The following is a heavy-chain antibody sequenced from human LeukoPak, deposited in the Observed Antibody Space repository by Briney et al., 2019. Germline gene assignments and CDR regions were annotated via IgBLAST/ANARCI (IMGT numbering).Heavy chain of an antibody. CDR3: ARVAVRGVIIIAYDY. CDR2: IYSSGST. D-gene: IGHD3-10*01. CDR1: GGSISGYY. J-gene: IGHJ4*02. V-gene: IGHV4-59*01. Sequence: SETLSLTCTVSGGSISGYYWSWIRQPPGKGLEWIGYIYSSGSTNYNPSLKSRVTISVDTSKNQFSLKLSSVTAADTAVYYCARVAVRGVIIIAYDYWGQGTLVTVSS.